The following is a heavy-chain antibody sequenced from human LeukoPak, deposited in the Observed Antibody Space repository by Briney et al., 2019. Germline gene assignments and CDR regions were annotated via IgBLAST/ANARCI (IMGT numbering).Heavy chain of an antibody. V-gene: IGHV3-23*01. Sequence: PGGSLRLSCAASGFTFSSYAMSWVRQAPGKGLEWVSAIGGSGGSTYYADSVKGRFTISRDNSKNTLYLQMNSLRAEDTAVYYCAKDSSRTIFALLDVWGKGTTVTVSS. CDR1: GFTFSSYA. D-gene: IGHD3-3*01. J-gene: IGHJ6*04. CDR2: IGGSGGST. CDR3: AKDSSRTIFALLDV.